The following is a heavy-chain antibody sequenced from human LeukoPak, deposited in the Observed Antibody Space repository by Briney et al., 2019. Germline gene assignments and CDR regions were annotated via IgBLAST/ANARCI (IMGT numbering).Heavy chain of an antibody. V-gene: IGHV3-7*01. D-gene: IGHD3-22*01. Sequence: PGGSLRLSCAASGFTFSSYWMSLVRQAPGKGLEWVANIKRDGSEKYYVDSVKGRFTISRDNAKNSLYLQMNSLRAEDTAVYYCATDDNSGSDYWGQGTLVTVSS. CDR3: ATDDNSGSDY. CDR1: GFTFSSYW. J-gene: IGHJ4*02. CDR2: IKRDGSEK.